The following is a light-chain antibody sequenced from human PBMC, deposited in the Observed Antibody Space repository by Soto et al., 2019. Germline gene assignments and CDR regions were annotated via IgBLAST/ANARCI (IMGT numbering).Light chain of an antibody. CDR1: QSVSSY. CDR3: QRQSGWPRT. CDR2: GTS. Sequence: EIVLTQSPATLSLSPGERATLSCRASQSVSSYLAWYQQKPGQAPRLLIHGTSTRATGIPARFSGSGSGTEFTLTISSLQSEDFAVYYCQRQSGWPRTFGQGTKVDIK. V-gene: IGKV3-15*01. J-gene: IGKJ1*01.